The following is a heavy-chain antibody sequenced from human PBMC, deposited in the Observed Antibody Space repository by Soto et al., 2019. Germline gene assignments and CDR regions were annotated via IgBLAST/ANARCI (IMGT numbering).Heavy chain of an antibody. CDR2: ILVGGST. J-gene: IGHJ3*02. Sequence: GGSLRLSCAVSGFICSSYDMSWVRQAPGKGLEWVSTILVGGSTHYEDSVRGRFTISRDTSKNTVYLQMNSLTAGDTAVYYCAKATATGGGAFEIYGQGTMVTV. CDR1: GFICSSYD. D-gene: IGHD2-8*02. V-gene: IGHV3-23*01. CDR3: AKATATGGGAFEI.